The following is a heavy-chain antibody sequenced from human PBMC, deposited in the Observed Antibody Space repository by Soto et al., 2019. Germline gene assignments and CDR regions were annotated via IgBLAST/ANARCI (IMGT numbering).Heavy chain of an antibody. Sequence: PSETLSLTCTVSGGSISSGDYYWSWIRQPPEKGLEWIGYMYYSGSTYYNPSLKSRVTISVDTSKNQFSLKLSSVTAADTAGYCWARVEFPPEVDYGGQGTLVTVSS. CDR3: ARVEFPPEVDY. V-gene: IGHV4-30-4*01. J-gene: IGHJ4*02. D-gene: IGHD2-21*01. CDR1: GGSISSGDYY. CDR2: MYYSGST.